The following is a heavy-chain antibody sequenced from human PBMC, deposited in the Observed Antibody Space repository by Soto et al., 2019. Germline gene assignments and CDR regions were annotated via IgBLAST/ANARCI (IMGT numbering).Heavy chain of an antibody. J-gene: IGHJ4*02. CDR1: GGSFSGYY. V-gene: IGHV4-34*01. Sequence: PSETLSLTCAVYGGSFSGYYWNWIRQPPGKGLEWIGEINHSGSTNYNPSLKSRVTISVDTSKNQFSLKLSSVTAADTAVYYCARGSGYYGSGSRFDYWGQGTLVTVSS. D-gene: IGHD3-10*01. CDR3: ARGSGYYGSGSRFDY. CDR2: INHSGST.